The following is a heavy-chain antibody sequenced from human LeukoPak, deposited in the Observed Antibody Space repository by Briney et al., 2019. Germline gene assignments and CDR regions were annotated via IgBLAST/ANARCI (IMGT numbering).Heavy chain of an antibody. CDR2: IYYSGST. Sequence: PSETLSLTCTVSGGSISSGNYYWSWIRQPPGKGLEWIGYIYYSGSTNYNPSLKSRVTISLDTSKNQFSLKLSSVTAADTAVYYCAGYSSGLLYWYFDLWGRGTLVTVSS. V-gene: IGHV4-61*01. CDR3: AGYSSGLLYWYFDL. D-gene: IGHD6-19*01. CDR1: GGSISSGNYY. J-gene: IGHJ2*01.